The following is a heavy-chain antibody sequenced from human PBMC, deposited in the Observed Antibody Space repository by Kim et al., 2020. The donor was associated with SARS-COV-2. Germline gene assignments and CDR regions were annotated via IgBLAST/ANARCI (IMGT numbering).Heavy chain of an antibody. CDR3: AKGSSNWYPRDWFDP. V-gene: IGHV3-23*01. J-gene: IGHJ5*02. D-gene: IGHD6-13*01. CDR2: ISGGGRSP. Sequence: KGLEWVSVISGGGRSPKYTDSVKGRLTISRDNSKNTLYLQKNRLRVEDTAVYYCAKGSSNWYPRDWFDPWGQGTLVIVSS.